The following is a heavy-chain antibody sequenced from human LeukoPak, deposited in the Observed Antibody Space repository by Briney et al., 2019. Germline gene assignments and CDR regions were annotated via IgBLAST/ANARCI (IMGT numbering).Heavy chain of an antibody. D-gene: IGHD1-26*01. J-gene: IGHJ4*02. CDR3: VRDRGRASVDY. CDR1: GFTFSGYW. Sequence: PGGSLRLSCEASGFTFSGYWMSWVRQAPGKGLEWVANIKQDGSEEYYVGSVKGRFTISRDNAKNSLFVQMNSLRAEDTAVYYCVRDRGRASVDYWGQGTLVTVSS. CDR2: IKQDGSEE. V-gene: IGHV3-7*01.